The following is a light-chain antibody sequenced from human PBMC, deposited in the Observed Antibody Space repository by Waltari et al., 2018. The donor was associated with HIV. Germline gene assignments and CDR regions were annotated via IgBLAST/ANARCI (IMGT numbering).Light chain of an antibody. V-gene: IGLV2-11*01. J-gene: IGLJ2*01. CDR3: CSYGGSWSFV. CDR2: DVD. Sequence: QSALTQPRSVSGSPGQSVTISCAGSTNTAGTYNYVSWYHQTSGEAPRLILYDVDQRPSGVPVRFSGARSGDTASLTISGLQAEDEGDFYCCSYGGSWSFVFGGGTRVTVL. CDR1: TNTAGTYNY.